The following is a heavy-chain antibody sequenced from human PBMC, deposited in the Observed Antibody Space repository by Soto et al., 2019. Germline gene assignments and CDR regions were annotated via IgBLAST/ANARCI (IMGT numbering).Heavy chain of an antibody. CDR1: GYTFTSYG. J-gene: IGHJ4*02. V-gene: IGHV1-18*01. CDR2: ISAYNGNT. CDR3: ARQYSSGWPLEY. D-gene: IGHD6-19*01. Sequence: ASVKVSCKASGYTFTSYGISWLRQAPGQGLEWMGWISAYNGNTNYAQKLQGRVTMTTDTSTSTAYMELRSLRSDDTAVYYCARQYSSGWPLEYWGQGTLVTVSS.